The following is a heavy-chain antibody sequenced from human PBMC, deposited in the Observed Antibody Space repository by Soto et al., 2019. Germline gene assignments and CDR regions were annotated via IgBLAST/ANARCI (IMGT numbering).Heavy chain of an antibody. D-gene: IGHD6-19*01. J-gene: IGHJ3*02. CDR1: GGSLTGYY. CDR2: INPTGSP. CDR3: ARSREQWLVDAFDI. V-gene: IGHV4-34*01. Sequence: SETLSLTCVVYGGSLTGYYWSWIRQPPGRGLEWIGEINPTGSPKYNPSLMSRVTISVDTSKNQFSMKLSSVTAADTAVFYCARSREQWLVDAFDIWGQGTMVTVS.